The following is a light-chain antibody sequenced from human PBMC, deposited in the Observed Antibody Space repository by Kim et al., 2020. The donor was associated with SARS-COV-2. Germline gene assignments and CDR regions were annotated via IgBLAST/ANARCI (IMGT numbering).Light chain of an antibody. CDR2: QDS. J-gene: IGLJ3*02. CDR3: HAWDSSTGV. CDR1: ELGDKY. V-gene: IGLV3-1*01. Sequence: SVSQGQPASITCSGDELGDKYPCWYQQQPGQSPVLVIYQDSKRPSGIPERFSGSNSGNTATLTISGTQAMDEADYYCHAWDSSTGVFGGGPQLTVL.